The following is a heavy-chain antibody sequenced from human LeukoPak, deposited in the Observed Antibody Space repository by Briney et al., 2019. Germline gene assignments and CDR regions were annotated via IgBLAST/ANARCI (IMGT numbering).Heavy chain of an antibody. D-gene: IGHD6-13*01. Sequence: SVKVSCKASGGTFSSYAISWVRQAPGHGLEWMGGIIPIFGTANYAQKFQGRVTITADKSTSTAYMELSSLRSEDTAVYYCASAYSSSWRLGGYYYYMDVWGKGTTVTVSS. CDR3: ASAYSSSWRLGGYYYYMDV. CDR2: IIPIFGTA. CDR1: GGTFSSYA. J-gene: IGHJ6*03. V-gene: IGHV1-69*06.